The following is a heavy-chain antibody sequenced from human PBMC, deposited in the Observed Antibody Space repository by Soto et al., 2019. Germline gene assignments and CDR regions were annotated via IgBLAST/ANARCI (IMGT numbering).Heavy chain of an antibody. D-gene: IGHD6-13*01. CDR2: ISGSGGTT. CDR3: AKGGQQLPHGNFQH. J-gene: IGHJ1*01. CDR1: GFTFSSYA. Sequence: EVQVLESGGGLVQPGGSLRLSCAASGFTFSSYAMSWVRQAPGKGLEWVSTISGSGGTTYYADSVKGRFTISRDNSKNTLYLQMNSLRAEETAIYYCAKGGQQLPHGNFQHWGQGTLVTVSS. V-gene: IGHV3-23*01.